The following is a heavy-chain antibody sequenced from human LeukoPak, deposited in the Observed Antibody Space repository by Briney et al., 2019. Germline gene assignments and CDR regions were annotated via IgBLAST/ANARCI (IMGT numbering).Heavy chain of an antibody. CDR1: GYTFTSYD. D-gene: IGHD5-12*01. CDR2: MNPNSGNT. J-gene: IGHJ5*02. Sequence: ASVKVSCKASGYTFTSYDINWVRQATGQGLEWMGWMNPNSGNTGYAQKFQGRVTMTTDTSTSTAYMELRSLRSDDTAVYYCATNLRLGWFDPWGQGTLVTVSS. CDR3: ATNLRLGWFDP. V-gene: IGHV1-8*02.